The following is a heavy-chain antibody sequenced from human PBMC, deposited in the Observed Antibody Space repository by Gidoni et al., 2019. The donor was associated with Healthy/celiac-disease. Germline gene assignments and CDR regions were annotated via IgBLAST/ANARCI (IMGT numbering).Heavy chain of an antibody. D-gene: IGHD3-22*01. V-gene: IGHV3-48*01. CDR3: ARETYYYDSSGSFDY. CDR2: ISSSSSTI. J-gene: IGHJ4*02. CDR1: GFTFSSYS. Sequence: EVQLVESGGGLVQPGGSLRLSCAASGFTFSSYSMNWVRQAPGKGLEWVSYISSSSSTIYYAYSVKGRFTISRDNAKNSLYLQMNSLRAEDTAVYYCARETYYYDSSGSFDYWGQGTLVTVSS.